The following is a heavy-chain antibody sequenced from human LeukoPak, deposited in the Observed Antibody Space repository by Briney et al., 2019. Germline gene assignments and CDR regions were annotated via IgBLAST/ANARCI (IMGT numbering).Heavy chain of an antibody. CDR2: ISWNSGSI. J-gene: IGHJ6*02. CDR3: AKDIAVNYYYGMDV. CDR1: GFTFSRHW. Sequence: GGSLRLSCATSGFTFSRHWMSWVRQAPGKGLEWVSGISWNSGSIGYADSVKGRFTISRDNAKNSLYLQMNSLRAEDTALYYCAKDIAVNYYYGMDVWGQGTTVTVSS. D-gene: IGHD6-19*01. V-gene: IGHV3-9*01.